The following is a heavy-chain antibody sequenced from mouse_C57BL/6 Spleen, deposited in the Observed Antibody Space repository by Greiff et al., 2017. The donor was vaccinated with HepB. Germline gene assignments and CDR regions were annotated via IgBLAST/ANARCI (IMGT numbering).Heavy chain of an antibody. J-gene: IGHJ4*01. CDR1: GYAFSRSW. CDR2: IYPGDGDT. Sequence: VQLQQSGPELVKPGASVKISCKASGYAFSRSWMNWVKQRPGKGLEWIGRIYPGDGDTNYNGKFKGKATLTADKSSSTAYMQLSSLTSEDSAVYFCARCSSAPFYAMDYWGQGTSVTVSS. D-gene: IGHD3-2*02. V-gene: IGHV1-82*01. CDR3: ARCSSAPFYAMDY.